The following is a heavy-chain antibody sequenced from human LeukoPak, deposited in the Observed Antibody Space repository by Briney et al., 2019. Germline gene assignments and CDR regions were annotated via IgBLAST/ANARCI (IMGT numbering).Heavy chain of an antibody. V-gene: IGHV4-59*08. Sequence: SETLSLTCAVYGGSFSGYYWSWIRQPPGKGLEWIGYIYYSGSTNYNPSLKSRVTISVDTSKNQFSLKLSSVTAADTAVYYCARYSGYDLSPFYYYYGMDVWGQGTTVTVSS. D-gene: IGHD5-12*01. CDR3: ARYSGYDLSPFYYYYGMDV. CDR2: IYYSGST. CDR1: GGSFSGYY. J-gene: IGHJ6*02.